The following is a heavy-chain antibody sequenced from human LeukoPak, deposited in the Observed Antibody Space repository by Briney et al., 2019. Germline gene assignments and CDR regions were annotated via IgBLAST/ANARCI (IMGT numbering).Heavy chain of an antibody. V-gene: IGHV3-23*01. CDR2: IRGSGDNT. Sequence: QPGGSLRLSCAASGFTFSGYTMNWVRQAPDKGLEWVSSIRGSGDNTFYADSVKGRFTISSDNSKNTLYLQMNSLSREDTAIYYCARRGGSTGWGAFDFWGHGTMVTVSS. CDR3: ARRGGSTGWGAFDF. D-gene: IGHD6-19*01. J-gene: IGHJ3*01. CDR1: GFTFSGYT.